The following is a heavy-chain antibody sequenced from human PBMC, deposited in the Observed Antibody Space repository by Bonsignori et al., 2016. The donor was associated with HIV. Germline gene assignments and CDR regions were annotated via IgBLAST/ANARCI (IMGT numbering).Heavy chain of an antibody. CDR3: GRLGQPSGDFYTGGFYYMDV. CDR1: GDSISSDY. CDR2: ISHSGFT. J-gene: IGHJ6*03. Sequence: SETLSLTCTVSGDSISSDYWGWIRQPPGKGLEWIGHISHSGFTNNNPSLKSRATISIDLSNNEFSLDLTSVTAADTAVYYCGRLGQPSGDFYTGGFYYMDVWGKGTTVTSP. V-gene: IGHV4-59*01. D-gene: IGHD2/OR15-2a*01.